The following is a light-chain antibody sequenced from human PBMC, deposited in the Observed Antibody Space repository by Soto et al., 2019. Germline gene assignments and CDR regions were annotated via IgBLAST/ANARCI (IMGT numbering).Light chain of an antibody. CDR1: QSVSSY. Sequence: EIVLTQSPATLSLSPGERATLSCRASQSVSSYLAWYQQKPGQAPRLLIYDASNRATGIPARFSGSGSGTGFTLTISSLEPEDFAVYYCQQYKNWPPLTFGGGTKVDI. CDR3: QQYKNWPPLT. CDR2: DAS. J-gene: IGKJ4*01. V-gene: IGKV3-11*01.